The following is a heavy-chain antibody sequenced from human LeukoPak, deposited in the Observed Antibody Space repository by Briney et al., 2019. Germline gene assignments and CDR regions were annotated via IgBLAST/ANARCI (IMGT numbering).Heavy chain of an antibody. Sequence: SETLSLTCTVSGGSISSYYWSWIRQPAGKGLERIGRIYTSGSTNYNPSLKSRVTMSVDTSKNQFSLKLSSVTAADTAVYYCARVRSSSWYQGYYYYYYMDVWGKGTTVTVSS. CDR1: GGSISSYY. D-gene: IGHD6-13*01. V-gene: IGHV4-4*07. CDR3: ARVRSSSWYQGYYYYYYMDV. J-gene: IGHJ6*03. CDR2: IYTSGST.